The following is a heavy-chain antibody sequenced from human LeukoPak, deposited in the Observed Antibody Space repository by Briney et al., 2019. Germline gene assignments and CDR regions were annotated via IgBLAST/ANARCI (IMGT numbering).Heavy chain of an antibody. J-gene: IGHJ4*02. D-gene: IGHD3-10*01. CDR2: IYYSGNT. CDR3: ARYKGEYYFDY. V-gene: IGHV4-39*01. CDR1: GVSISSSNSY. Sequence: PSETLSLTCTVSGVSISSSNSYWGWIRQPPGKGLEWIGSIYYSGNTYYNASLKSQVSISIDTSKNQFSLRLTSVTAADTAVYYCARYKGEYYFDYWGQGTLVTVSS.